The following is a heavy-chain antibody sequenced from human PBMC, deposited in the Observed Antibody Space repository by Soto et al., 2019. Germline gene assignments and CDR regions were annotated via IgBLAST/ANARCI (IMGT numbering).Heavy chain of an antibody. CDR1: GFTFSSYG. D-gene: IGHD2-21*02. J-gene: IGHJ6*02. V-gene: IGHV3-33*01. Sequence: QVQLVESGGGVVQPGRSLRLSCAASGFTFSSYGMHWVRQAPGKGLEWVAVIWYDGSNKYYADSVKGRFTISRDNSKNTLYLQMNSLRAEDTAIYYCARARAYCGGDCSGMDAWGQGTTVTVSS. CDR2: IWYDGSNK. CDR3: ARARAYCGGDCSGMDA.